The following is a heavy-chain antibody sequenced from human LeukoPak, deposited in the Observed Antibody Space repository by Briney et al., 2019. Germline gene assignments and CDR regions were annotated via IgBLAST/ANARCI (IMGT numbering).Heavy chain of an antibody. J-gene: IGHJ3*02. D-gene: IGHD6-19*01. CDR1: GYTFTGYY. V-gene: IGHV1-2*02. CDR3: ARVRETAVAGRGGAFDI. Sequence: ASVTVSFKASGYTFTGYYMHWVRQAPGQGLEWMGWINPNSGGTNYAQKFQGRVTMTRDTSISTAYMELSRLRSDDTAVYYCARVRETAVAGRGGAFDIWGQGTMVTVSS. CDR2: INPNSGGT.